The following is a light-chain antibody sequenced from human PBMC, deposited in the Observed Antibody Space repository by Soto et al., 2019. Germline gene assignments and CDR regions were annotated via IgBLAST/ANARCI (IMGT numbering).Light chain of an antibody. CDR1: QSVSSY. CDR3: QQRSNWPPYT. Sequence: EIVLTQSPATLSLSPGERATLSCRASQSVSSYLAWYQQKPGQAPRLLIYDASNRATGIPARFSGSGSGTDVTLTISSLEPEDFAVYYCQQRSNWPPYTFGQGTKLEIQ. J-gene: IGKJ2*01. CDR2: DAS. V-gene: IGKV3-11*01.